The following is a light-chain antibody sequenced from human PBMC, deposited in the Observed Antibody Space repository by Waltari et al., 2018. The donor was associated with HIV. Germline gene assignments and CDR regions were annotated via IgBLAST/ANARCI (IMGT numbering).Light chain of an antibody. CDR2: EVF. Sequence: QSALTQPASVSGSPGQSITISCTGSTSDFGLYDFLSWYQQHPGGVPRVIIYEVFRRTSGVASRFSGSKSGNTASLTISWLQTEDEADYYCTSFTSNYTVIFGGGTKVTVL. J-gene: IGLJ2*01. CDR3: TSFTSNYTVI. V-gene: IGLV2-14*01. CDR1: TSDFGLYDF.